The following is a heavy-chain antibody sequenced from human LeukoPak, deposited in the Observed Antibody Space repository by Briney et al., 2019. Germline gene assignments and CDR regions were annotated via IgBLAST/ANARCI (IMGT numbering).Heavy chain of an antibody. D-gene: IGHD5-12*01. CDR1: GFTFSSYW. J-gene: IGHJ6*03. CDR3: ARESGGYDWGYYYYYMDV. V-gene: IGHV3-7*01. CDR2: IKQDGSEK. Sequence: GGSLRLSCAASGFTFSSYWMSWVCQAPGKGLEWVANIKQDGSEKYYVDSVKGRFTISRDNAKNSLYLQMNSPRAEDTAVYYCARESGGYDWGYYYYYMDVWGKGTTVTVSS.